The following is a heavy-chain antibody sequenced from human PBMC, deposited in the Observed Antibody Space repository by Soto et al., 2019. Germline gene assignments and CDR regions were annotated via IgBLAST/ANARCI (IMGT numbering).Heavy chain of an antibody. CDR1: GATFNFYT. J-gene: IGHJ4*02. CDR2: FNPILSFS. V-gene: IGHV1-69*02. CDR3: ATSFGSGSQAFDY. Sequence: QVQLVQSGAEVKKPGSSVKVSCKASGATFNFYTINWVRQAPGLGLEWMGRFNPILSFSNSALKFQGRVTLTADKSTSTAYMVLSSLRSEDTAIYYCATSFGSGSQAFDYWGQGALVTVSS. D-gene: IGHD3-10*01.